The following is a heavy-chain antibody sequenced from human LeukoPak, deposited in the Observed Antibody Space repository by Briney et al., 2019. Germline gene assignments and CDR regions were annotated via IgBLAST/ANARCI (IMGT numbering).Heavy chain of an antibody. V-gene: IGHV3-30*18. CDR2: ISYDGSNK. CDR1: GFTFSSYG. D-gene: IGHD3-3*01. CDR3: AKDLEDYDYYGMDV. J-gene: IGHJ6*02. Sequence: GGSLRLSCAASGFTFSSYGMHWVRQAPGKGLEWVAVISYDGSNKYYADSVKGRFTISRDNSKNTLYLQMNSLRAEDTAVYYCAKDLEDYDYYGMDVWGQGTRSPSP.